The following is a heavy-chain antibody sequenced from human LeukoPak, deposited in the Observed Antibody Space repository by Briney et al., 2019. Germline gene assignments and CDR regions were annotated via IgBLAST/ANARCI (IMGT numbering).Heavy chain of an antibody. V-gene: IGHV4-39*07. CDR3: ARLFWSGYYVDY. J-gene: IGHJ4*02. CDR2: IYHSGST. Sequence: SETLSLTCTVSGGSISSSSYYWGWIRQPPGKGLEWIGSIYHSGSTYYNPSLKSRVTISVDTSKNQFSLKLSSVTAADTAVYYCARLFWSGYYVDYWGQGTLVTVSS. D-gene: IGHD3-3*01. CDR1: GGSISSSSYY.